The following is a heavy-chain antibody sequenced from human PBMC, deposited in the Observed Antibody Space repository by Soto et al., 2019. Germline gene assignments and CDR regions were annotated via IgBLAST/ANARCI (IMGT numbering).Heavy chain of an antibody. D-gene: IGHD2-2*01. V-gene: IGHV3-30-3*01. Sequence: GGSLRLSCAASGFTFSSYAMHWVRQAPGKGLEWVAVISYDGSNKYYADSVKGRFTISRDNSKNTLYLQMNSLRAEDTAVYYCARDSVYXSSTSCSYYDYYYGMDVWGQGTTVTVSS. CDR2: ISYDGSNK. J-gene: IGHJ6*02. CDR3: ARDSVYXSSTSCSYYDYYYGMDV. CDR1: GFTFSSYA.